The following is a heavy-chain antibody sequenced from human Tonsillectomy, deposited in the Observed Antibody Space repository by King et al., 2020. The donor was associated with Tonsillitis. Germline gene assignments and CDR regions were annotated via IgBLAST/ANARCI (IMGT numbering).Heavy chain of an antibody. J-gene: IGHJ4*02. D-gene: IGHD3-10*01. CDR2: INPSDGST. CDR3: ATQGRGTWGLTMVRDWRIPHYLDY. V-gene: IGHV1-46*03. Sequence: QLVQSGAEVKKPGASVKVSCKASGYTFTKYYMHWVRQAPGQGLEWMGVINPSDGSTDYAQKFQGRVTMTRDTSTSTVYLVVSSLRSEDTAVYYCATQGRGTWGLTMVRDWRIPHYLDYWGQGSLVTGSS. CDR1: GYTFTKYY.